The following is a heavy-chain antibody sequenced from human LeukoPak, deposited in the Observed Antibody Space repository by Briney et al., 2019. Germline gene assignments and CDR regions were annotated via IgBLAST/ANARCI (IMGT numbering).Heavy chain of an antibody. J-gene: IGHJ6*04. CDR2: MNPNSGNT. CDR1: GYTFTSYD. CDR3: ARGLKSLSTFSSPSSRDV. Sequence: ASVKVSCKASGYTFTSYDINWVRQATGQGLEWMGWMNPNSGNTGYAQKFQGRVTMSRNTSISTAYMELSSLRSEDTAVYYCARGLKSLSTFSSPSSRDVWGKGTPSPSPQ. V-gene: IGHV1-8*01. D-gene: IGHD5/OR15-5a*01.